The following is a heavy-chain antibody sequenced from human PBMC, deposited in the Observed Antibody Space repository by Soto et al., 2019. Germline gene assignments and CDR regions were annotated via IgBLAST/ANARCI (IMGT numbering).Heavy chain of an antibody. CDR2: IWYDGSNK. CDR3: ARDPSGYDSAYYYGIDV. CDR1: GFTFSSYG. J-gene: IGHJ6*02. D-gene: IGHD5-12*01. Sequence: PGGSLRLSCAASGFTFSSYGMHWVRQAPGKGLEWVAVIWYDGSNKYYADSVKGRFTISRDNSKNTLYLQMNSLRAEDTAVYYCARDPSGYDSAYYYGIDVWGQGTTVTVSS. V-gene: IGHV3-33*01.